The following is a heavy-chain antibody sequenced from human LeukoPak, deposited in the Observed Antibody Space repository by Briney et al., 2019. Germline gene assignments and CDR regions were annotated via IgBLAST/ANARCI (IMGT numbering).Heavy chain of an antibody. Sequence: GESLKISCQGSGYTFTTYWIGWVRQLPGKGLGWMGIIYPGDSDTRYSPSFQGRVTISADKSISTAYLQWSSLKASDTAMYFCARHNREYASDSPLDYWGQGTLVTVSS. CDR3: ARHNREYASDSPLDY. D-gene: IGHD1-14*01. CDR1: GYTFTTYW. V-gene: IGHV5-51*01. CDR2: IYPGDSDT. J-gene: IGHJ4*02.